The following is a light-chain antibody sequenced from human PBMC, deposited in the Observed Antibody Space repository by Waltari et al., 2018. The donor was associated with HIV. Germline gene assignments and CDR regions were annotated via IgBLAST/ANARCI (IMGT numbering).Light chain of an antibody. CDR1: ISDVDGYAY. J-gene: IGLJ2*01. CDR2: ELT. Sequence: QSALTQTPSASGSPGQSVTISCTGPISDVDGYAYVSWYQKHQGKAPKLRIYELTRRPSGVPDRFSGSKSANTASLTVSGLQAEDEADYYCTSYTRSTNLLFGGGTKLTVL. V-gene: IGLV2-8*01. CDR3: TSYTRSTNLL.